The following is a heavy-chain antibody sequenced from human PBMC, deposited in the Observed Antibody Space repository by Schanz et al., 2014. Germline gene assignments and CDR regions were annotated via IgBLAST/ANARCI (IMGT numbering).Heavy chain of an antibody. CDR3: AKDFTGSGIFFNS. V-gene: IGHV3-23*04. CDR1: GLTFSNHA. Sequence: EVQLVESGGGLVQPGGSLRLSCAASGLTFSNHAMSWVRQAPGKGLEWVSAISGSGDNTFYADSVRGRFTISRDNSRNTLYLQMNSLRAKDTAVYYCAKDFTGSGIFFNSWGQGTLVSVSS. J-gene: IGHJ5*01. D-gene: IGHD3-10*01. CDR2: ISGSGDNT.